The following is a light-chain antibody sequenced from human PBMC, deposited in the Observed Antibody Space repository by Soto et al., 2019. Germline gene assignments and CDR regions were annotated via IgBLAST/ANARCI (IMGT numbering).Light chain of an antibody. V-gene: IGKV3-20*01. CDR1: QSIRSNY. CDR3: QQYGSSPWT. J-gene: IGKJ1*01. CDR2: GAS. Sequence: ETVLTQSPGTLSLSPGERATLSCRASQSIRSNYLAWYRQTPGQAPRLLTYGASNRATGIPDRFSGSGSGTDFTLIISRLEPEDFALYYCQQYGSSPWTFGQGTKVEIK.